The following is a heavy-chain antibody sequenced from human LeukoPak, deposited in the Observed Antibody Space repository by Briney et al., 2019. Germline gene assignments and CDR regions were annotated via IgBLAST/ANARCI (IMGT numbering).Heavy chain of an antibody. CDR1: GGSISSYY. Sequence: PSETLSLTCTVSGGSISSYYWSWIRQPPGKGLEWIGYIYYSGSTNYNPSLKSRVTISVDTSKNQSSLKLSSVTAADTAVYYCARSIAAAGWGGYFDYWGQGTLVTVSS. CDR2: IYYSGST. D-gene: IGHD6-13*01. V-gene: IGHV4-59*01. J-gene: IGHJ4*02. CDR3: ARSIAAAGWGGYFDY.